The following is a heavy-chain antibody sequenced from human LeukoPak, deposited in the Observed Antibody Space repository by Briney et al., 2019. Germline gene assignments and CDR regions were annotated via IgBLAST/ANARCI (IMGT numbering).Heavy chain of an antibody. D-gene: IGHD3-3*01. V-gene: IGHV3-23*01. CDR1: GFTFSSYA. Sequence: GGSLRLSCAASGFTFSSYAMSWVRQAPGKGLEWVSAISGSGGSTYYADSVKGRFIISRDNSKNTLYLQMNSLRAEDTAVYYCAKMNDDFWSGYPPAYFDYWGQGTLVTVSS. J-gene: IGHJ4*02. CDR2: ISGSGGST. CDR3: AKMNDDFWSGYPPAYFDY.